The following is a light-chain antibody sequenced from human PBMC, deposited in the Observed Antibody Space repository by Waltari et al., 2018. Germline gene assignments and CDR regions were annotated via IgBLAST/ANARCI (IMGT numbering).Light chain of an antibody. CDR3: MQGTRWPYT. CDR2: LVF. CDR1: QSLVPVDGNTY. V-gene: IGKV2-30*02. Sequence: VMTQSPVSLSVTLGQAASISCKSSQSLVPVDGNTYLNWFLQMPGQSPRRLIYLVFNLDSGVPDRFGGSGSGTDFTLRISRVEAEDVGVYYCMQGTRWPYTFGQGTQLDIK. J-gene: IGKJ2*01.